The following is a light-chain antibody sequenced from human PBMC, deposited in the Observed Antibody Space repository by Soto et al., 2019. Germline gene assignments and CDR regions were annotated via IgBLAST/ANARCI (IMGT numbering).Light chain of an antibody. CDR1: QSVSGSY. V-gene: IGKV3-20*01. J-gene: IGKJ2*01. CDR2: GAS. CDR3: HQYGSFPHA. Sequence: EIVLTQSPGTLSLSPGERATLSCRASQSVSGSYLAWYQHKPGQAPRLLIYGASSSATGIPDRFSGSGSGTYFTCIISILETEDFVIYYCHQYGSFPHAFGQGTELETK.